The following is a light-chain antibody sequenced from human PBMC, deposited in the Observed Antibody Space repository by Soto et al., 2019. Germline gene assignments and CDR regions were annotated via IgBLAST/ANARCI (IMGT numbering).Light chain of an antibody. CDR3: CSYDGGNTFSV. CDR1: SSDVGGYNC. J-gene: IGLJ1*01. V-gene: IGLV2-11*01. Sequence: QSVLTQPRSVSGSPGESVTITCTGTSSDVGGYNCVSWYQQRPDKAPKLMIYDVNKWPSGVPDRFSGSKSGNTASLTISGLQAEDEADYYCCSYDGGNTFSVFGTGTKVTVL. CDR2: DVN.